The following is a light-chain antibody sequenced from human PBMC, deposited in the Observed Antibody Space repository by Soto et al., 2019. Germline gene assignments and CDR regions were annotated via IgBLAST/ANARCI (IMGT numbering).Light chain of an antibody. V-gene: IGLV1-40*01. CDR3: QSYDSGVRGWV. CDR2: GDN. CDR1: SSNIGANYD. Sequence: QSVLTQPPSVSGAPGQRVTISCTGGSSNIGANYDVHWYQHLPGNAPKLLVYGDNNRPSGVPDRFSGSKSGTSASLAITGLQPEDETYYYCQSYDSGVRGWVFGGGTKLTVL. J-gene: IGLJ3*02.